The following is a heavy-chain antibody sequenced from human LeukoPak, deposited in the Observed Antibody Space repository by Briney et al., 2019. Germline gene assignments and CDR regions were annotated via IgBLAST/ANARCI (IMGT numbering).Heavy chain of an antibody. CDR1: GGTFSSYA. J-gene: IGHJ4*02. CDR3: ARENYYDSSGYYLDY. D-gene: IGHD3-22*01. Sequence: SVKVSCKASGGTFSSYAISWVRQAPGQGLEWMGRIIPIFGTANYAQKFQGRVTITTDESTSTAYMELSSLRFEDTAVYYCARENYYDSSGYYLDYWGQGTLVTVSS. CDR2: IIPIFGTA. V-gene: IGHV1-69*05.